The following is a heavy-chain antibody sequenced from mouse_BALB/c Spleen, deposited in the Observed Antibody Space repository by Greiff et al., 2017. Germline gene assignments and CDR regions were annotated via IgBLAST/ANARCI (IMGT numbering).Heavy chain of an antibody. J-gene: IGHJ4*01. V-gene: IGHV1-66*01. CDR1: GYSFTSYY. D-gene: IGHD2-4*01. CDR2: IFPGSGNT. Sequence: QVQLQQSGPELVKPGASVKISCKASGYSFTSYYIHWVKQRPGQGLEWIGWIFPGSGNTKYNEKFKGKATLTADTSSSTAYMQLSSLTSEDSAVYFCARGMILYAMDYWGQGTSVTVSS. CDR3: ARGMILYAMDY.